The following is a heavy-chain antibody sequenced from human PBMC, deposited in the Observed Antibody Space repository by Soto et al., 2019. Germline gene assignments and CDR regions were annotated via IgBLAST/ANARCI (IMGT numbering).Heavy chain of an antibody. Sequence: QVQLQESGPGLVKPSETLSLTCTVSGGSISSYYWSWIRQPAGTGLEWIGRIYTSGSTYYNPSLKSRVTMSVDTSEHQFSLKLSSVTAADSAVYYCARDDFWAYGMDVWGQGTTVTVSS. CDR1: GGSISSYY. V-gene: IGHV4-4*07. D-gene: IGHD3-3*01. CDR2: IYTSGST. J-gene: IGHJ6*02. CDR3: ARDDFWAYGMDV.